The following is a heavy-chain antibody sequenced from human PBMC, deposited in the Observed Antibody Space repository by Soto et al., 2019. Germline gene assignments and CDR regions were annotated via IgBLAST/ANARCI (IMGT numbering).Heavy chain of an antibody. D-gene: IGHD2-2*01. CDR2: INAGNGNT. Sequence: GASVKVSCKASGYTFTSYAMHWVRQAPGQRLEWMGWINAGNGNTKYSQKFQGRVTITRDTSASTAYMELSSLRSEDMAVYYCARDSTSYYYYYYMDVWGKGTTVTVSS. V-gene: IGHV1-3*01. CDR3: ARDSTSYYYYYYMDV. J-gene: IGHJ6*03. CDR1: GYTFTSYA.